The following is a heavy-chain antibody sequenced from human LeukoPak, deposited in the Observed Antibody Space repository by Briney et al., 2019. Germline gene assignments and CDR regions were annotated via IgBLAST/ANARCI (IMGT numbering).Heavy chain of an antibody. CDR3: ARIKWFGEFFY. Sequence: PGGSLRLSCAASGFTFSNYGMNWVRQAPGKGLEWVSTISGSGGSTYYADSVKGRFTISRDTSKNTLYLQMNSLRAEDTAVYYCARIKWFGEFFYWGQGTLVTVSS. D-gene: IGHD3-10*01. CDR1: GFTFSNYG. V-gene: IGHV3-23*01. J-gene: IGHJ4*02. CDR2: ISGSGGST.